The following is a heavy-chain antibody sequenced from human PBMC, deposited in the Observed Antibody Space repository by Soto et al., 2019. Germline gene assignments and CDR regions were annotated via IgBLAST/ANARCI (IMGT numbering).Heavy chain of an antibody. D-gene: IGHD3-10*01. Sequence: PGGSLRLSCAASGFPFGTTDMSCVRQAPGEGLEWVSTIDGSGGITFYADSVKGRFTISRDNSRNTVYLQMNSLRGDDTALYYCVKNSGWFNTWGQGALVTVSS. CDR3: VKNSGWFNT. V-gene: IGHV3-23*01. CDR2: IDGSGGIT. J-gene: IGHJ5*02. CDR1: GFPFGTTD.